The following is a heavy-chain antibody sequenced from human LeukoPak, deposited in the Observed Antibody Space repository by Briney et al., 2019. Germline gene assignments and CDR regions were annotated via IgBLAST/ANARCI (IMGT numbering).Heavy chain of an antibody. J-gene: IGHJ4*02. CDR2: IIPIFGTA. CDR1: GGTFSSYA. D-gene: IGHD3-22*01. Sequence: ASVKVSCMASGGTFSSYAISWVRQAPGQGLEWMGGIIPIFGTANYAQKFQGRVTITADESTSTAYMELSSLRSEDTAVYYCARGLEYSSGYYFDYWGQGTLVTVSS. V-gene: IGHV1-69*13. CDR3: ARGLEYSSGYYFDY.